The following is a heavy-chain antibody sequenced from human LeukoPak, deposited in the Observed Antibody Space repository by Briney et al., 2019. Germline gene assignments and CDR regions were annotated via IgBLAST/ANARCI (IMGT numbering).Heavy chain of an antibody. CDR2: IYPGDSDT. V-gene: IGHV5-51*01. CDR1: GYSFTSYW. D-gene: IGHD2-2*01. CDR3: ARQYAVPAAMNYYYGMDV. Sequence: GESLKISCKGSGYSFTSYWIGWVRQMPGKGLEWMGIIYPGDSDTRYSPSFQGQVTISADKSISTAYLQWSSLKASDTAMYYCARQYAVPAAMNYYYGMDVWGQGTTVTVSS. J-gene: IGHJ6*02.